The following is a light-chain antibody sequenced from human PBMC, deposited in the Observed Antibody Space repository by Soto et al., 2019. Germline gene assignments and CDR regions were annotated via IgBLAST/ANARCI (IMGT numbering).Light chain of an antibody. J-gene: IGKJ4*01. CDR2: DAS. CDR3: QQRSNWHQIT. V-gene: IGKV3-11*01. Sequence: EIVLTQSPATLSLSPGEIATLSCRASQSVSKYLAWYQQNPCQAPRLLIHDASNRATGIPARFSGSGSGTDFTLTIISLEPEDFGVYYCQQRSNWHQITFGGGNKVEIK. CDR1: QSVSKY.